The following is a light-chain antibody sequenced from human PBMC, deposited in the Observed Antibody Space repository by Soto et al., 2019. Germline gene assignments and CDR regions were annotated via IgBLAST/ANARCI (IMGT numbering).Light chain of an antibody. Sequence: EIVLTQSPGTLSLSPGERATLSCRASQSVSGSSLAWYQQKPGQAPRLLIYGASSMATGIPDRFSGSGSGTSFSITINRLEPEDFAVYSCQQYDSSPSSFAFGPGTKVYIK. CDR3: QQYDSSPSSFA. CDR1: QSVSGSS. CDR2: GAS. V-gene: IGKV3-20*01. J-gene: IGKJ3*01.